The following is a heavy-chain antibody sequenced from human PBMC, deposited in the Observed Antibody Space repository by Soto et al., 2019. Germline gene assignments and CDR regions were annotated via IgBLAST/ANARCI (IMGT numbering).Heavy chain of an antibody. CDR3: ARTRVPWIQLYFGWFDS. Sequence: EVRLVESGGGLVQPGGSLRLSCVASGFTVSSNYMRWVRQAPGKVLEWVSVLYAGERTDYADSVKGRFTISRDSSKNTVYLQLNSLRAEDTAVYYCARTRVPWIQLYFGWFDSWGQGTLVTVSS. V-gene: IGHV3-66*01. CDR2: LYAGERT. D-gene: IGHD5-18*01. J-gene: IGHJ5*01. CDR1: GFTVSSNY.